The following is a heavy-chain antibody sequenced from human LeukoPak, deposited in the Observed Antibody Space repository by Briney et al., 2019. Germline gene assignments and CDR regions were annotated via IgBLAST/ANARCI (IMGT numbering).Heavy chain of an antibody. CDR2: VKGDGSYK. V-gene: IGHV3-7*03. D-gene: IGHD3-22*01. Sequence: GGSLRLSCAASGFTFSNYWMSWVRQAPGKGLEWVANVKGDGSYKYYVDSVKGRFTISRDNAKSSVYLQMNTLRAEDTAVYYCATSADSSGNDWGQGTLVTVSS. CDR1: GFTFSNYW. J-gene: IGHJ4*02. CDR3: ATSADSSGND.